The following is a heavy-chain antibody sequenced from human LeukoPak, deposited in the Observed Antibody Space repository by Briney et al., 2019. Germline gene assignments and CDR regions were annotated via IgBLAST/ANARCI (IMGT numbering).Heavy chain of an antibody. Sequence: GGSLRLSCAASGFTFSSYAMSWVRQAPGKGLEWVSAISGSGGSTYYADSVKGRFTISRDNSKNTLYLQMNSLRTEDTATYYCARDLGSVAAPDAFDIWGRGTMVTVSS. V-gene: IGHV3-23*01. J-gene: IGHJ3*02. CDR2: ISGSGGST. D-gene: IGHD6-6*01. CDR1: GFTFSSYA. CDR3: ARDLGSVAAPDAFDI.